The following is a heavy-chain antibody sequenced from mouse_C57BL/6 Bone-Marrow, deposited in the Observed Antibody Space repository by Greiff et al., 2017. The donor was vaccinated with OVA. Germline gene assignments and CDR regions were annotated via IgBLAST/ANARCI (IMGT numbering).Heavy chain of an antibody. CDR3: ERGFDD. CDR2: ISGGGGNT. V-gene: IGHV5-9*01. J-gene: IGHJ2*01. Sequence: EVKLLESGGGLVKPGGSLKLSCAASGFTFSSYTMSWVRQTPETRLAWVATISGGGGNTYYPDSVKGRSTISRDNAKNDLYLQMSSLRCEDTALYYCERGFDDWGKGTTLTVSS. CDR1: GFTFSSYT.